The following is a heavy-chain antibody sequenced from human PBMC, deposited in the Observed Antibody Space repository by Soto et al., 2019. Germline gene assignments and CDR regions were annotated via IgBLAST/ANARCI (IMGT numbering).Heavy chain of an antibody. CDR3: PRDLVMDV. CDR2: MNPKSGNT. Sequence: ASVKVSCKASGYTFLDYDINWVRQAPGQGLEWMGWMNPKSGNTGYAQKFQGRVTMTRGTPATTAYMELSGLRSEDTAVYYCPRDLVMDVWGQGTTVTVSS. J-gene: IGHJ6*02. CDR1: GYTFLDYD. D-gene: IGHD2-8*02. V-gene: IGHV1-8*01.